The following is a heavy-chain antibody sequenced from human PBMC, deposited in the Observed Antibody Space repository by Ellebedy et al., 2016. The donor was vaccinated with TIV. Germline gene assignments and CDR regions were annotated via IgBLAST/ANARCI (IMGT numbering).Heavy chain of an antibody. CDR1: GFIFSSYD. CDR2: ISGSGTTI. J-gene: IGHJ4*02. V-gene: IGHV3-48*01. Sequence: PGGSLRLSCAASGFIFSSYDMNWVRQAPGKGLEWVSLISGSGTTIFYAESVEGRFTISRDNAKNSLYLQMSSLRAEDTAIYYCARTKYLDYWGQGTLVTVSS. CDR3: ARTKYLDY.